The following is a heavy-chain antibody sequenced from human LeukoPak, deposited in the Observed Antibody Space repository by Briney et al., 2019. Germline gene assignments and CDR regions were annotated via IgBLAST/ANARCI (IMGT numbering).Heavy chain of an antibody. V-gene: IGHV4-59*01. CDR2: IYYSGST. CDR1: GGSISSYY. Sequence: SETLSLTCTVSGGSISSYYWSWIRQPPGKGLEWIGYIYYSGSTNYNPSLKSRVTISVDTSKNQFSLKLSSVTAADTAVYYCARDSAIVVPAADNAFDIWGQGTMVTVSS. CDR3: ARDSAIVVPAADNAFDI. D-gene: IGHD2-2*01. J-gene: IGHJ3*02.